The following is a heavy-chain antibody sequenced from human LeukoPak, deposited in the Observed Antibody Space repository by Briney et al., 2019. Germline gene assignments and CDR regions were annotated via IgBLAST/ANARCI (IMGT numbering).Heavy chain of an antibody. Sequence: GSLRLSCAASGCTFSSYEMNWVRQAPGKGLEWVSYISSSGSTIYYADSVKGRFTISRDNAKNSLYLQMNSLRAEDTAVYYCARDTPIRLRLGYYYYYMDVWGKGTTVTISS. CDR2: ISSSGSTI. V-gene: IGHV3-48*03. J-gene: IGHJ6*03. CDR1: GCTFSSYE. D-gene: IGHD3-16*01. CDR3: ARDTPIRLRLGYYYYYMDV.